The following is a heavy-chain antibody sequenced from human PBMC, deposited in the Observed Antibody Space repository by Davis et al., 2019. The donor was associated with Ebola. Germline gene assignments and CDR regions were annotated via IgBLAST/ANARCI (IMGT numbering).Heavy chain of an antibody. CDR3: ARDPEWGSGFDR. V-gene: IGHV3-21*04. D-gene: IGHD1-26*01. J-gene: IGHJ5*02. CDR1: GFPFSTYS. CDR2: ISTSGRYI. Sequence: GGSLRLSCAASGFPFSTYSMNWVRQAPGKGLEWVSSISTSGRYIYYADSVKGRFTISRDNAKNSLYLQLKSLRVEDTAIYYCARDPEWGSGFDRWGQGTQISVSS.